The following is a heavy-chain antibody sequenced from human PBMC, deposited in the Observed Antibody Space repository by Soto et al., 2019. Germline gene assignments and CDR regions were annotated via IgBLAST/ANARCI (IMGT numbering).Heavy chain of an antibody. CDR1: GGTFSSYA. CDR3: ASNYGSGRYTWFDP. D-gene: IGHD3-10*01. CDR2: IIPIFGTA. Sequence: SVKVCFKASGGTFSSYAISLVRQAPGQGLEWMGGIIPIFGTANYAQKFQGRVTITADKSTSTAYMELSSLRSEDTAVYYCASNYGSGRYTWFDPWGQGTLVTVSS. V-gene: IGHV1-69*06. J-gene: IGHJ5*02.